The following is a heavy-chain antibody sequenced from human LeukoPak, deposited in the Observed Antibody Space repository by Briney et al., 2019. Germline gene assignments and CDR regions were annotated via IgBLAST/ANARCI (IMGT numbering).Heavy chain of an antibody. CDR3: ARGRISVKRWPRYYFDY. D-gene: IGHD5-24*01. J-gene: IGHJ4*02. Sequence: SETLSLTCAVYGGSFCGYYWSWIRQPPGKGLEWIGEINHSGSTNYNPSLKSRVTISADTSKNQFSLKLSSVTAADTAVYYCARGRISVKRWPRYYFDYWGQGTLVTVSS. V-gene: IGHV4-34*01. CDR1: GGSFCGYY. CDR2: INHSGST.